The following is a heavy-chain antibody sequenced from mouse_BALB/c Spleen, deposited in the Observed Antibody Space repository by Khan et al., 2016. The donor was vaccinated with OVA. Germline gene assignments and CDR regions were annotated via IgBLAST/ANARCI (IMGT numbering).Heavy chain of an antibody. CDR1: GYTFTTYT. J-gene: IGHJ3*01. V-gene: IGHV1-4*01. D-gene: IGHD2-14*01. CDR2: IIPSNDYT. CDR3: VREGAYYRSYGLFAY. Sequence: QVQLQQSGAELARPGASVKMSCKASGYTFTTYTIHWVKQRPGQGLEWIGYIIPSNDYTNYNQKFKDRAKLTAEKSSSTAYMQLSILASEDSAVYYCVREGAYYRSYGLFAYWGQGTLVTVSA.